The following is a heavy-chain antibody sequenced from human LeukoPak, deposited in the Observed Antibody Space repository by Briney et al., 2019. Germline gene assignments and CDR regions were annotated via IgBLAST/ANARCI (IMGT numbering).Heavy chain of an antibody. CDR1: GFPISSDY. J-gene: IGHJ4*02. Sequence: GGSLRLSCAATGFPISSDYMSWVRQAPGKGLECVSVLYSGGTTYYADSVKGRFTISRDTSKNTLHLQMHSLRAEDTAVYYCARGLYDYGSGSYYSDYWGQGTLVTVSS. V-gene: IGHV3-66*01. D-gene: IGHD3-10*01. CDR2: LYSGGTT. CDR3: ARGLYDYGSGSYYSDY.